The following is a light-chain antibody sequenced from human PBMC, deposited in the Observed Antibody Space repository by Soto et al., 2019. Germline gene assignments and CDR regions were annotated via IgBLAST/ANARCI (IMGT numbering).Light chain of an antibody. V-gene: IGLV2-8*01. CDR3: CSYTVGDTVV. Sequence: QSALTQPPSASGSPGQSVTISCTGTTTDVGGYDLVSWYQQHPGKAPKVIIYEVTKRPSGVPDRFFGSKSGSTASQTVSGLQAEDEAVYYCCSYTVGDTVVFGGGTQLTVL. CDR1: TTDVGGYDL. J-gene: IGLJ2*01. CDR2: EVT.